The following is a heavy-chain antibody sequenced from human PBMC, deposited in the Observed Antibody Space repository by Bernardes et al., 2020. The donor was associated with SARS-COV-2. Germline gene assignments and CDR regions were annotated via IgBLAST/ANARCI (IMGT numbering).Heavy chain of an antibody. CDR3: AMRDWLHSYYYYGLDV. Sequence: GGSLRLSCAASGFTFSTSEMNWVRQAPGKGLAWVSYISCSGSTIYYADSVKGRFTISRDNAKNSLYLQMNSLRAEDTAIYYCAMRDWLHSYYYYGLDVWGQGTTVTVSS. CDR1: GFTFSTSE. CDR2: ISCSGSTI. J-gene: IGHJ6*02. D-gene: IGHD3-9*01. V-gene: IGHV3-48*03.